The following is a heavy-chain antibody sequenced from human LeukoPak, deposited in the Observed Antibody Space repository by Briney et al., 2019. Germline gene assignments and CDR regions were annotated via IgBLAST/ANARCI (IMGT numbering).Heavy chain of an antibody. D-gene: IGHD5-12*01. CDR1: GFTFSSYA. CDR2: ISGSGGST. CDR3: AKDWVVATIRAFGPIDY. V-gene: IGHV3-23*01. J-gene: IGHJ4*02. Sequence: PGGSLRPSCAASGFTFSSYAMSWVRQAPGKGLEWVSAISGSGGSTYYADSVKGRFTISRDNSKNTLYLQMNSLRAEDTAVYYCAKDWVVATIRAFGPIDYWGQGTLVTVSS.